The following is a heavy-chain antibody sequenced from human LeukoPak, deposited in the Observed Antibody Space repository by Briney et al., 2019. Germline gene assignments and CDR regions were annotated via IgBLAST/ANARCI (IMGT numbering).Heavy chain of an antibody. D-gene: IGHD6-19*01. V-gene: IGHV4-61*02. J-gene: IGHJ4*02. CDR3: ARAGGSGLIDY. CDR2: IYTSGST. Sequence: PSQTLSLTCTVSGGSISSGSYHWSWIRQPAGKGLEWIGRIYTSGSTKYNPSLKSRVTISVGTSKNQFSLKLSSVTAADTAVYYCARAGGSGLIDYWGQGTLVTVSS. CDR1: GGSISSGSYH.